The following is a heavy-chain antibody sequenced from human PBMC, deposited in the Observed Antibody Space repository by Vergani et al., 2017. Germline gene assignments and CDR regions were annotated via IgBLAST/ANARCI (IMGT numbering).Heavy chain of an antibody. J-gene: IGHJ6*02. Sequence: QVQLVQSGAEVKKPGASVRVSCKASGYTFTSYGISWVRQAPGQGLEWMGWISTYNGHTNYAQKLQGRVTMTTDTSTSTAYMELRSLRSDDEAVYYCARDKDLNYFDSSGSRGMDVWGQGTTVTVSS. CDR2: ISTYNGHT. CDR3: ARDKDLNYFDSSGSRGMDV. D-gene: IGHD3-22*01. V-gene: IGHV1-18*01. CDR1: GYTFTSYG.